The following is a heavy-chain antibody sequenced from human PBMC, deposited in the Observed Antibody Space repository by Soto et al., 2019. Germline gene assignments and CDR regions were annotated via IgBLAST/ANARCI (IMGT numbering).Heavy chain of an antibody. Sequence: ASVKVSCKASGYTFTSYGITWVRQAPGQGPEWMGWISAYNGNTDYAQKLQGRVTMTTDTSTTTAYMELRSLRSDDTAVYYCARGLGSRSPAFSVYWGQGTLVTVSS. J-gene: IGHJ4*02. CDR1: GYTFTSYG. D-gene: IGHD6-6*01. CDR3: ARGLGSRSPAFSVY. V-gene: IGHV1-18*04. CDR2: ISAYNGNT.